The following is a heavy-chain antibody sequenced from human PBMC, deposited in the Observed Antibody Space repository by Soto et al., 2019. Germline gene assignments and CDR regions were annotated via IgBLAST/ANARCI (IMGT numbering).Heavy chain of an antibody. V-gene: IGHV4-34*01. CDR1: GGSFSGYY. CDR3: ARVPDSSSTHYYFDY. Sequence: SETLSLTCAVYGGSFSGYYWSWIRQPPGKGLEWIGEINHSGSTNYNPSLKSRVTISVDTSKNQFSLKLSSVTAADTAVYYCARVPDSSSTHYYFDYWGQGTLVTVSS. J-gene: IGHJ4*02. CDR2: INHSGST. D-gene: IGHD6-13*01.